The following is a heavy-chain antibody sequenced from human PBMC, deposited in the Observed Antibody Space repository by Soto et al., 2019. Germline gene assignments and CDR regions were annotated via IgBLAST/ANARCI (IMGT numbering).Heavy chain of an antibody. J-gene: IGHJ4*02. CDR2: ISGSGGST. V-gene: IGHV3-23*01. D-gene: IGHD3-3*01. Sequence: EVQLLESGGGLVQPGGSLRLSCAASGFTFSSYAMSWVRQAPGKGLEWVSAISGSGGSTYYADSVKGRFTISRDNSKNTLYLQMNSLRAEDTAVYYCAAVNRYDFWSGYYTFHFDYWGQGTLVTVSS. CDR1: GFTFSSYA. CDR3: AAVNRYDFWSGYYTFHFDY.